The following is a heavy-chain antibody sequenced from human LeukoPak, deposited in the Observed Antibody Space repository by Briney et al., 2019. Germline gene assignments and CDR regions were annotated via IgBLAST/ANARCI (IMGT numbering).Heavy chain of an antibody. CDR3: AMQVGIYGDYNNWFDP. D-gene: IGHD4-17*01. J-gene: IGHJ5*02. CDR1: GGTFSSYA. V-gene: IGHV4-59*08. Sequence: SCKASGGTFSSYAISWVRQPPGKELEWIGNVDYSGSTRYNPSLKSRATMSLDSSKNQFSLRLISVTAADMAVYYCAMQVGIYGDYNNWFDPWGQGARVTVSS. CDR2: VDYSGST.